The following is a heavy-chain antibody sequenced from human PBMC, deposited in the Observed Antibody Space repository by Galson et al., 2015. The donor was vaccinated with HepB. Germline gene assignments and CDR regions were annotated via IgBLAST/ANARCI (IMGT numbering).Heavy chain of an antibody. CDR2: INAGNGNT. CDR3: ARGDSGTGYCSSTSCYLLHKLPDY. D-gene: IGHD2-2*01. V-gene: IGHV1-3*01. J-gene: IGHJ4*02. CDR1: GYTFTSYA. Sequence: SVKVSCKASGYTFTSYAMHWVRQAPGQRLEWMGWINAGNGNTKYSQKFQGRVTITRDTSASTAYMELSSLRSEDTAVYYCARGDSGTGYCSSTSCYLLHKLPDYWGQGTLVTVSS.